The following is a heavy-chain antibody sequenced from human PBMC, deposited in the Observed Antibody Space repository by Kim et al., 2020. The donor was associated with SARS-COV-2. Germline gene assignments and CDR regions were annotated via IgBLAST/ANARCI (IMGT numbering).Heavy chain of an antibody. D-gene: IGHD4-4*01. J-gene: IGHJ4*02. Sequence: YYADTGRRRFTIAIDNDKNSLYLQMNSLRAEDTAVYYCARGPNYSPFDYWGQGTLVTVSS. V-gene: IGHV3-48*03. CDR3: ARGPNYSPFDY.